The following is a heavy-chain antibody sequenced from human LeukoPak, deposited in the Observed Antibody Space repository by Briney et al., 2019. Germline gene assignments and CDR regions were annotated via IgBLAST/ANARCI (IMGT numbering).Heavy chain of an antibody. CDR3: ARSYSGDLVYFDY. Sequence: GGSLRLSCAASGFTFNNYGMHWVRQAPGKGLEWVAFIRYDGSNKYYADSVKGRFTISRDNSKNTLYLQMNSLRAEDTAVYYCARSYSGDLVYFDYWGQGTLVTVSS. D-gene: IGHD1-26*01. CDR2: IRYDGSNK. CDR1: GFTFNNYG. V-gene: IGHV3-30*02. J-gene: IGHJ4*02.